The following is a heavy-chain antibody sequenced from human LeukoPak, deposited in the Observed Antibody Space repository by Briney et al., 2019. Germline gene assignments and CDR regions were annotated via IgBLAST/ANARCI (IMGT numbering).Heavy chain of an antibody. CDR1: GFTFSGYS. J-gene: IGHJ4*02. CDR3: ASQSGYDYIFDY. Sequence: GGSLRLSCAASGFTFSGYSMNWVRQAPGKGLEWVSYIGSDVNSIYYAASVGGRFIISRDNARNSLYLQMNGHRAEDTAVYYCASQSGYDYIFDYWGQGTLVTVSS. CDR2: IGSDVNSI. D-gene: IGHD5-12*01. V-gene: IGHV3-48*01.